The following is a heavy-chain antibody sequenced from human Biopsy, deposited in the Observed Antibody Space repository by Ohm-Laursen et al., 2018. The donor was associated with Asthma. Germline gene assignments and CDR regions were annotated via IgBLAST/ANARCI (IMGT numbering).Heavy chain of an antibody. V-gene: IGHV3-30-3*01. CDR1: GTHFGSYN. J-gene: IGHJ4*02. D-gene: IGHD6-13*01. CDR2: ITFDGSTQ. Sequence: SLRLSCSASGTHFGSYNMHWARQAPGKGLEWVAVITFDGSTQHYGDSVKGRFTISRDNSKNMLFLQMNSLRAEDTAVYYCLRDSLGYYFDIWGQGTQVTVSS. CDR3: LRDSLGYYFDI.